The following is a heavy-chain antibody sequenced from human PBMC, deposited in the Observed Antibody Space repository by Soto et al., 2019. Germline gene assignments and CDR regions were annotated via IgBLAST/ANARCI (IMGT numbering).Heavy chain of an antibody. CDR1: GYTFASYY. CDR3: ASAGTTNPYYYYGMDV. V-gene: IGHV1-46*01. D-gene: IGHD1-7*01. CDR2: INPSGGST. Sequence: GASVKVSCKASGYTFASYYMHWVRQAPGQGLEWMGIINPSGGSTSYAQKFQGRVTMTRDTSTSTVYMELSSLRSEDTAVYYCASAGTTNPYYYYGMDVWGQGTTVT. J-gene: IGHJ6*02.